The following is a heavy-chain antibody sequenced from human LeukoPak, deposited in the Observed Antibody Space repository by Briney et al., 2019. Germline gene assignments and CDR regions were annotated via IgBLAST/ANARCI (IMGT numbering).Heavy chain of an antibody. V-gene: IGHV1-2*02. CDR3: ARDGPAQMVDFDY. J-gene: IGHJ4*02. Sequence: ASVKVSCKASGYTFSGTGWYLYWLRQAPGQGLECMGWIYPNNGATAYAQRFQGRVAMTRDTSITTAYMELSRLRPDDTAVYYCARDGPAQMVDFDYWGQGTLVTVSS. CDR2: IYPNNGAT. D-gene: IGHD3-10*01. CDR1: GYTFSGTGWY.